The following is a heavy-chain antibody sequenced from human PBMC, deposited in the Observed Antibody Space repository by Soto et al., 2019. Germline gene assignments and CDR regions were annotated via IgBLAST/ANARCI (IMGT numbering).Heavy chain of an antibody. CDR3: ARGYNCSGGSCYSGSDY. Sequence: GASVKVSCKASGYTFTNYYIHWVRQAPGQGLEWMGGIIPIFGTANYAQKFQGRVTITADESTSTAYMELSSLRSEDTAVYYCARGYNCSGGSCYSGSDYWGQGTLVTVSS. CDR1: GYTFTNYY. D-gene: IGHD2-15*01. V-gene: IGHV1-69*13. J-gene: IGHJ4*02. CDR2: IIPIFGTA.